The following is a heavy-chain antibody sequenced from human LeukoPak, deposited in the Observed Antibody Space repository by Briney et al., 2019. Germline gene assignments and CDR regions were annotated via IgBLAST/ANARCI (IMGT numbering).Heavy chain of an antibody. J-gene: IGHJ4*02. CDR3: ARDTTEWERRFDY. D-gene: IGHD1-26*01. CDR2: INPSGGST. V-gene: IGHV1-46*01. Sequence: GASVKVSXKASGYTFTSYYMHWMRQAPGQGLEWMGIINPSGGSTSYAQKFQGRVTMTRDTSTSTVYMELSSLRSEDTAVYYCARDTTEWERRFDYWGQGTLVTVSS. CDR1: GYTFTSYY.